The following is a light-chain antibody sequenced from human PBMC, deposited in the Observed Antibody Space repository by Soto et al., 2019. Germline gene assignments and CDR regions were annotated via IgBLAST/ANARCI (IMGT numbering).Light chain of an antibody. J-gene: IGKJ1*01. CDR2: GAS. CDR1: QSVSSSY. CDR3: QQYDSSWT. Sequence: EVVLTQSPGTLSLSPGERATHSCRASQSVSSSYVAWYQQKRGQAPRLLMYGASSRATGIPDRFSGSGSGTDFTLTISRLEPEDFAVYYCQQYDSSWTFGQGTKVDIK. V-gene: IGKV3-20*01.